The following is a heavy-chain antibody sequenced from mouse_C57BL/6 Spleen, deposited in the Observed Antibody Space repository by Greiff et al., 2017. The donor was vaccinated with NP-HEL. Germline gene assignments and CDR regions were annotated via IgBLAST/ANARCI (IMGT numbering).Heavy chain of an antibody. CDR1: GFTFSSYA. D-gene: IGHD1-1*01. V-gene: IGHV5-4*01. Sequence: EVQRVESGGGLVKPGGSLKLSCAASGFTFSSYAMSWVRQTPEKRLEWVATISDGGSYTYYPDNVKGRFTISRDNAKNNLYLQMSHLKSEDTAMYYCARKGAYGGFAYWGQGTLVTVSA. CDR3: ARKGAYGGFAY. CDR2: ISDGGSYT. J-gene: IGHJ3*01.